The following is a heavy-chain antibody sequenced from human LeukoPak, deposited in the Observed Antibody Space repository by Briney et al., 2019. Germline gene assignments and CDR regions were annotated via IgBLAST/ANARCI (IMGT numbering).Heavy chain of an antibody. Sequence: PSETLSLTCTVSGGSISSYYWSWIRQPPWKGLEWIGYIYYSGSTNYNPSLKSRVTISVDTSKNQFSLKLSSVTAADTAVYYCAIKAAAGTVDYWGQGTLVTVSS. V-gene: IGHV4-59*01. CDR2: IYYSGST. CDR3: AIKAAAGTVDY. D-gene: IGHD6-13*01. CDR1: GGSISSYY. J-gene: IGHJ4*02.